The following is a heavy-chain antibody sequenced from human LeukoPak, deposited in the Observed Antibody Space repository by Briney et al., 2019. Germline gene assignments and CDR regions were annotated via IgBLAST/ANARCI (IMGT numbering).Heavy chain of an antibody. CDR3: ARFDCSGGSCRPDDAFDI. CDR2: ISSSGSTI. Sequence: PGGSLRLSRAASGFTFSDYYMSWIRQAPGKGLEWVSYISSSGSTIYYADSVKGRFTISRDNAKNSLYLQMNSLRAEDTAVYYCARFDCSGGSCRPDDAFDIWGQGTMVTVSS. CDR1: GFTFSDYY. J-gene: IGHJ3*02. D-gene: IGHD2-15*01. V-gene: IGHV3-11*01.